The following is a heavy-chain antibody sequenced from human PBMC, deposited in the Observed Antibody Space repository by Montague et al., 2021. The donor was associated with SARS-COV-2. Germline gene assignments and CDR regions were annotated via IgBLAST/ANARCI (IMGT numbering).Heavy chain of an antibody. CDR3: AKQALTRYCTSTTCFGAAFDI. CDR1: GVSISSYY. CDR2: IYYGGST. J-gene: IGHJ3*02. D-gene: IGHD2-2*01. V-gene: IGHV4-59*08. Sequence: SETLSLTCTVSGVSISSYYWIWIRQPPGKGLEWIGFIYYGGSTNYNPSLKSRVTISADTSKNQFSLKLSSVTAADTAVYYCAKQALTRYCTSTTCFGAAFDIWGQGTMVTVSS.